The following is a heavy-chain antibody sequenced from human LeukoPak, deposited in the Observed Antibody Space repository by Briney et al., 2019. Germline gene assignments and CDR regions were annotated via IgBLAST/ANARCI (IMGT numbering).Heavy chain of an antibody. Sequence: GRSLRLSCAASGFSFSSYAIHWVRQAPGKGLEWVAVTSQDGSDRHYTDTVKGRFTISRDNSRNTLYLQMNSLRAGDTAVYYCVREPGPGYFDYWGRGTLVTVSS. V-gene: IGHV3-30-3*01. CDR2: TSQDGSDR. CDR3: VREPGPGYFDY. D-gene: IGHD6-13*01. CDR1: GFSFSSYA. J-gene: IGHJ4*02.